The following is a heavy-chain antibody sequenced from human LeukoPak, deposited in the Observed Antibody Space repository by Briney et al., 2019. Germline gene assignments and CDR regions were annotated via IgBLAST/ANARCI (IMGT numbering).Heavy chain of an antibody. J-gene: IGHJ4*02. Sequence: GGSLRLSCAASGFTFSSYVMSWVRQAPGKGLGWVSDISGSGGSTYYADSVKGRFTISRDNSKNTLYLKMNSLRAEDTALYYCAKDIGYSYGLRYVDYWGQGALVTVSS. CDR2: ISGSGGST. D-gene: IGHD5-18*01. V-gene: IGHV3-23*01. CDR3: AKDIGYSYGLRYVDY. CDR1: GFTFSSYV.